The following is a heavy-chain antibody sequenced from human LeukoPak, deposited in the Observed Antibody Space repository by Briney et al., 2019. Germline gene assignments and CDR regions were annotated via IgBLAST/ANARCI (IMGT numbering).Heavy chain of an antibody. V-gene: IGHV4-4*07. CDR1: GGSISSYY. CDR3: AREMVGRRPPPDVVYDAFDI. D-gene: IGHD2-8*02. Sequence: SETLSLTCTVSGGSISSYYWSWIRQPAGKGLEWIGRIYTSGSTNYNPSLKSRDTMSVDTSKNQFSLKLSSVTAADTAVYYFAREMVGRRPPPDVVYDAFDIWGQGTMVTVSS. CDR2: IYTSGST. J-gene: IGHJ3*02.